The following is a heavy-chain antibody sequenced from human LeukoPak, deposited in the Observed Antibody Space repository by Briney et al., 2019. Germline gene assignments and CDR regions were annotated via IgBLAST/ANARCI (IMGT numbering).Heavy chain of an antibody. CDR1: GFTFSSYW. D-gene: IGHD3-9*01. V-gene: IGHV3-74*01. J-gene: IGHJ6*03. Sequence: GGSLRLSCAASGFTFSSYWMHWVRQAPGKGLVWVSRINSDGSSTSYADSVNGRFTISRDNAKSTLYLQMNSLRAEDTAVYYCARGGTVLRYFDWFPGMDVWGKGTTVTVSS. CDR3: ARGGTVLRYFDWFPGMDV. CDR2: INSDGSST.